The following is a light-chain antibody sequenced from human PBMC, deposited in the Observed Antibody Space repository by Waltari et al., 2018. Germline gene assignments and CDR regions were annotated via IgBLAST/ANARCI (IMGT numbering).Light chain of an antibody. CDR3: QSFDMSLSGGVV. J-gene: IGLJ3*02. V-gene: IGLV1-40*01. Sequence: QSVLTQPPSVSGAPGQRITISCTGSSSNIGAGHDVNWYQEFPGTAPKVLLYGNTNPPSGVPDRFPGSKSGSSASLAITGLQAEDAADYYCQSFDMSLSGGVVFGGGTKVTVL. CDR2: GNT. CDR1: SSNIGAGHD.